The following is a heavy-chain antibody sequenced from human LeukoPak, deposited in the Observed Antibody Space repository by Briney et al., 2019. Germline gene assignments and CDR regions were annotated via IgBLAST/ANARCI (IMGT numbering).Heavy chain of an antibody. D-gene: IGHD3-9*01. V-gene: IGHV3-23*01. J-gene: IGHJ5*02. CDR1: GFTFSNYA. CDR3: ATLAGYFDWFPRGGWFDP. CDR2: ISGSGGGI. Sequence: GGSLRLSCAASGFTFSNYAMTWVRQAPGKGLEWASGISGSGGGIYYADSVKGRFTISRDNSKNTLYLQMNSQRAEDTAVYYCATLAGYFDWFPRGGWFDPWGQGALVTVSS.